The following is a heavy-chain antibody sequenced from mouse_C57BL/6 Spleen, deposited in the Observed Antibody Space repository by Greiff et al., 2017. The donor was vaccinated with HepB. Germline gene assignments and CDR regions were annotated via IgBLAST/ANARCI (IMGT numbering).Heavy chain of an antibody. D-gene: IGHD2-10*01. CDR3: APYYGNPYDYGFFAY. J-gene: IGHJ3*01. Sequence: EVQLQQSGPVLVKPGASVKMSCKASGYTFTDYYMNWVKQSHGKSLEWIGVINPYNGGTSYNQKFKGKATLTVDKSSSTAYMELNSLTSEDSAVYYCAPYYGNPYDYGFFAYWGQGTLVTVSA. CDR2: INPYNGGT. CDR1: GYTFTDYY. V-gene: IGHV1-19*01.